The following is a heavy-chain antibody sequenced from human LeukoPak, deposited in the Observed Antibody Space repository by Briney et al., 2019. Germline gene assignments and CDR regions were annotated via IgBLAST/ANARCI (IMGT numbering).Heavy chain of an antibody. J-gene: IGHJ4*02. D-gene: IGHD3-22*01. CDR3: ARTRGQYYYDSSGYPFDY. Sequence: SGPALVKPTQTLTLPCTFSGFSLSTTGMCVSWIRQPPGKALEWLALFDWDDDKHYTTSLKTRLTISKDTSKNQVVLTMTNMDPADTATYYCARTRGQYYYDSSGYPFDYWGQGTLVTVSS. CDR2: FDWDDDK. CDR1: GFSLSTTGMC. V-gene: IGHV2-70*01.